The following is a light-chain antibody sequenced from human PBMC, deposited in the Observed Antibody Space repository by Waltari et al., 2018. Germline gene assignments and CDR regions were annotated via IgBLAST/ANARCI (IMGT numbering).Light chain of an antibody. CDR3: AAWDDSLNGGV. V-gene: IGLV1-44*01. CDR2: SNK. CDR1: SSNIGSNT. Sequence: QSVLTQPPSASGTPGQRVTISCSGSSSNIGSNTVNWYQQLPGTAPKLLIYSNKQRPSGVPDRLSGSKSGTSASLAISGLQSEDEADYYCAAWDDSLNGGVFGGGTKLTVL. J-gene: IGLJ3*02.